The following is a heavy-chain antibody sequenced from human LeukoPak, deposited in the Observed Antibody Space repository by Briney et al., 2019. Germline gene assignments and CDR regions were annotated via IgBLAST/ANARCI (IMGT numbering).Heavy chain of an antibody. V-gene: IGHV4-59*01. CDR3: ARAFRDSGSYDWFDP. Sequence: SETLSLTCTVSGGSISSYYWSWIRQPPGKGLEWIGYIHYSGNTNYNPSLKSRVTMSEDTSKNQVSLKLSSVTAADTAVYYCARAFRDSGSYDWFDPWGQGTLVIVSS. CDR2: IHYSGNT. J-gene: IGHJ5*02. D-gene: IGHD1-26*01. CDR1: GGSISSYY.